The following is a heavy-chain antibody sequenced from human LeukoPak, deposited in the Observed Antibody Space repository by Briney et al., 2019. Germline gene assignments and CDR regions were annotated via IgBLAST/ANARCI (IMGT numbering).Heavy chain of an antibody. D-gene: IGHD6-19*01. CDR2: IYHSGST. CDR1: GYSISSGYY. Sequence: SETLSLTCTVSGYSISSGYYWGWIRQPPGKGLEWIGSIYHSGSTYYNPSLKSRVTISVDTSKNQFSLKLSSVTAADTAVYYCARDARQGIAVATRPFDYWGQGTLVTVSS. CDR3: ARDARQGIAVATRPFDY. J-gene: IGHJ4*02. V-gene: IGHV4-38-2*02.